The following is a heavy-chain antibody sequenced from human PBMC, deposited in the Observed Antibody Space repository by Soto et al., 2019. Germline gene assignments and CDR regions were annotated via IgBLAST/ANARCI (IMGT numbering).Heavy chain of an antibody. V-gene: IGHV3-53*01. Sequence: GGSLRLSCAASGFNVSSNSMIWVRQAPGKGLEWLSLIHSDANTKYADSVKGRFTISRDSFENTVYLQMNSLRAEDTAVYYCARHGWLESWAQGTLVPVSS. CDR1: GFNVSSNS. J-gene: IGHJ5*01. CDR2: IHSDANT. CDR3: ARHGWLES.